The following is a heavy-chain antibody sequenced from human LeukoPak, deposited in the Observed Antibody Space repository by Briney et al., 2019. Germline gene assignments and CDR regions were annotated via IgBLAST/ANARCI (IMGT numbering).Heavy chain of an antibody. J-gene: IGHJ3*02. CDR3: ARAAPYAQLVLAFDI. CDR1: GGAFSDYY. Sequence: PSETLSLTCGVSGGAFSDYYWSWIRQAPGKGLEWIGEMIQSGSSNYNPSLRSRVTISGDTSRNQFSLKLNSVTAADTAVYYCARAAPYAQLVLAFDIWGQGTMVTVSS. D-gene: IGHD6-13*01. CDR2: MIQSGSS. V-gene: IGHV4-34*12.